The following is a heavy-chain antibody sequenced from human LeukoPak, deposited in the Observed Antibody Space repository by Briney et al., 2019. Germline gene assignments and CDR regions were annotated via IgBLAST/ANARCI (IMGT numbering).Heavy chain of an antibody. CDR2: ISSSSSYI. CDR3: AREWSGIAAAGTGGVWTWFDP. V-gene: IGHV3-21*01. D-gene: IGHD6-13*01. Sequence: VGSLRLSCAASGFTFSSYSMNWVRQAPGKGLEWVSSISSSSSYIYYADSVKGRFTISRDNAKNSLYLQMNSLRAEDTAVYYCAREWSGIAAAGTGGVWTWFDPWGQGTLVTVSS. J-gene: IGHJ5*02. CDR1: GFTFSSYS.